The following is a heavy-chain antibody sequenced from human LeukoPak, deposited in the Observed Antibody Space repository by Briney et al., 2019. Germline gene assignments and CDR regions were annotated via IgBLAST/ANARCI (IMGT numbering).Heavy chain of an antibody. D-gene: IGHD3-10*01. CDR2: IKQDGSEK. Sequence: GGFLRLSCAASGFPFSRYWMTWVRQAPGKGLEWVANIKQDGSEKYYVDSVKGRFTISRDNAKSSLYLQMNSLRAEDTAVYYCASAGTSESYSRVDCWGQGTLVTVSS. V-gene: IGHV3-7*01. CDR1: GFPFSRYW. CDR3: ASAGTSESYSRVDC. J-gene: IGHJ4*02.